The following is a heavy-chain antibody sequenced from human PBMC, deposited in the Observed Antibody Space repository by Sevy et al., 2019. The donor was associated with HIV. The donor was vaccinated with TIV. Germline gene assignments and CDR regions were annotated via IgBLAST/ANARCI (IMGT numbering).Heavy chain of an antibody. Sequence: GGSLRLSCAASEITFSTAIIHWVRQAPGKWLEWVAAISYDESKYYADSVKGRLTISRDSSKNTVYLEMSSLRTEDTAVYYCAKEVGTSGRCGYFNYSGQGTLVTVSS. CDR1: EITFSTAI. CDR3: AKEVGTSGRCGYFNY. CDR2: ISYDESK. J-gene: IGHJ4*02. D-gene: IGHD6-19*01. V-gene: IGHV3-30*04.